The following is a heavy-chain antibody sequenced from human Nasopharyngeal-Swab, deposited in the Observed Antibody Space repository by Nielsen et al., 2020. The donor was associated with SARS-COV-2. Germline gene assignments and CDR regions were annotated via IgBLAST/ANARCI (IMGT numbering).Heavy chain of an antibody. V-gene: IGHV1-46*02. D-gene: IGHD2-2*01. CDR2: INPGSGGT. CDR1: GNTFNNYY. Sequence: ASVKVSCKASGNTFNNYYIHWVLQAPGQGLEWRGMINPGSGGTTYAQKFQGRVTMTRDTSTRTVFMDLSSLRSEDTAVYYCARRGRCSGSSCDMDVWGQGTTVTVSS. J-gene: IGHJ6*02. CDR3: ARRGRCSGSSCDMDV.